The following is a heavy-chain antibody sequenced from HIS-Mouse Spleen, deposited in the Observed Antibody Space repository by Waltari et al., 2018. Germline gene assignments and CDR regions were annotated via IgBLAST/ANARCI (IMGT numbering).Heavy chain of an antibody. CDR2: IRSKACGGTT. CDR3: TRVGVAYYDSSGDDAFDI. V-gene: IGHV3-49*05. D-gene: IGHD3-22*01. Sequence: EVQLVESGGGLVKPGRSLRLSCTASGFTFGDYAMSWFRRAPGKVLEWVGFIRSKACGGTTEYAASVKGRFTISRDDSKSIAYLQMNSLKTEDTAVYYCTRVGVAYYDSSGDDAFDIWGQGTMVTVSS. CDR1: GFTFGDYA. J-gene: IGHJ3*02.